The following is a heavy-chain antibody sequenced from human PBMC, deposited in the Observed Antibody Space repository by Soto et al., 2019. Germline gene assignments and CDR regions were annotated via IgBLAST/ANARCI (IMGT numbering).Heavy chain of an antibody. CDR2: IYSGGSI. CDR1: GGSISNVNDC. V-gene: IGHV4-30-4*01. Sequence: QVQLQESGPGLVKPSQTLSLTCIVSGGSISNVNDCWSWIRQRPDKGLEWIGHIYSGGSIYNNPYLTIRVTISVDTSKNQFSLQLSSVSAADTAVYYWARGPAGDKVDYWGQGTLVTVSS. CDR3: ARGPAGDKVDY. J-gene: IGHJ4*02. D-gene: IGHD7-27*01.